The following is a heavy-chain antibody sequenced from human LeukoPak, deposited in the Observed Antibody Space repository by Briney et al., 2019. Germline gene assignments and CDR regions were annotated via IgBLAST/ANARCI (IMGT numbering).Heavy chain of an antibody. V-gene: IGHV3-33*01. CDR1: GFTFSSYG. D-gene: IGHD3-10*01. CDR2: IWYDGSNK. CDR3: ARDRYYGSGSYLAY. Sequence: GGSLRLSCAASGFTFSSYGMHWVRQAPGKGLEGVAVIWYDGSNKYYADSVKGRFTISRDNSKNTLYLQMNSLRAEDTAVYYCARDRYYGSGSYLAYWGQGTLVTVSS. J-gene: IGHJ4*02.